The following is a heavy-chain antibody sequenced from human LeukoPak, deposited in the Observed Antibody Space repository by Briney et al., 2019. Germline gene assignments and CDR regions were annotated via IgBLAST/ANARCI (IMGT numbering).Heavy chain of an antibody. V-gene: IGHV1-46*01. D-gene: IGHD6-13*01. CDR1: VYTFTSYY. J-gene: IGHJ4*02. CDR2: INLSGCST. CDR3: ARDFGVAAAGPKTNPSLILDY. Sequence: GASVKVSCKASVYTFTSYYMHWVRQAPGQGLEWMGIINLSGCSTSYAQKFQGRVTMTRDTSTSTVYMELSSLRSEDTAVYYCARDFGVAAAGPKTNPSLILDYWGQGTLVTVSS.